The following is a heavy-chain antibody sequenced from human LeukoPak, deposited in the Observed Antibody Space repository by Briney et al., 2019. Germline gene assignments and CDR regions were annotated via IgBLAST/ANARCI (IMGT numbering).Heavy chain of an antibody. CDR1: GFTFSSYS. Sequence: GGSLRLSCAASGFTFSSYSMNWVRQAPGKGLEWVSSISSSSSYIYYADSVKGRFTISRDNAKNSLYLQMNSLRAEDTAVYYCARDHDSSGYWWDAFDIWGQGTMVTVSS. CDR2: ISSSSSYI. CDR3: ARDHDSSGYWWDAFDI. J-gene: IGHJ3*02. V-gene: IGHV3-21*01. D-gene: IGHD3-22*01.